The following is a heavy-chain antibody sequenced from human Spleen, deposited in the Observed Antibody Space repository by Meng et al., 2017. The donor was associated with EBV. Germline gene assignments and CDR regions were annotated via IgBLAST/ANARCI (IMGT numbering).Heavy chain of an antibody. CDR1: GVSLTTSGVS. V-gene: IGHV2-5*02. CDR3: ARSSGYDYYFDY. J-gene: IGHJ4*02. Sequence: QITLKESGPTLVKPTQTLTLTCTFSGVSLTTSGVSVGWIRQPPGKALEWLALIYWDGDKRYSPSLKSRLTITKDTSKNQVVLTMTDMDLGDTATYYCARSSGYDYYFDYWDQGTLVTVSS. D-gene: IGHD5-12*01. CDR2: IYWDGDK.